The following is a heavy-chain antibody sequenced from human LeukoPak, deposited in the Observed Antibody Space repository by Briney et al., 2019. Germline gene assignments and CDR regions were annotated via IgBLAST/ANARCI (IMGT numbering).Heavy chain of an antibody. Sequence: GSSVKVSCKASGGTFSSHAINWVRQAPGQGLEWMGGIIPWSSTTKYAQKFQGRVTITADESTSTAFMELSSLRSEDTAVYYCARPRTYYDSWSGYPPFDYWGQGTLVTVSS. CDR1: GGTFSSHA. CDR3: ARPRTYYDSWSGYPPFDY. D-gene: IGHD3-3*01. J-gene: IGHJ4*02. V-gene: IGHV1-69*01. CDR2: IIPWSSTT.